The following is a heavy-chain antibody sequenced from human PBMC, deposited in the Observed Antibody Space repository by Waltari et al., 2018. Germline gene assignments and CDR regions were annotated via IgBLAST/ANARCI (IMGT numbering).Heavy chain of an antibody. CDR2: IYHSGRT. CDR1: GYSIRSGYY. V-gene: IGHV4-38-2*01. Sequence: QVQLQESGPGLVKPSETLSLTCAVSGYSIRSGYYWGWIRQPPRKGLEWIGSIYHSGRTYYNPSLKSRVTISVDTSKNQFSLKLSSVTAADTAVYYCARSYYNDCWSAHRVAYFDYWGQGTLVTVSS. D-gene: IGHD3-3*01. CDR3: ARSYYNDCWSAHRVAYFDY. J-gene: IGHJ4*02.